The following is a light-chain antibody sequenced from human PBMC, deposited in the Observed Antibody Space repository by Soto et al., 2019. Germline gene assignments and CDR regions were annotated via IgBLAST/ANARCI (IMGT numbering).Light chain of an antibody. V-gene: IGKV1-5*01. CDR2: DAS. CDR1: QSISSW. J-gene: IGKJ2*01. CDR3: QQYNSYSSYT. Sequence: DIQMTQSPSTLSASVGARVTITCRASQSISSWLAWYQQKPGKAPKLLGYDASSLESGVPSRFSGSGSGTEFTLTISSLQPDDFATYYCQQYNSYSSYTFGQGTKLEIK.